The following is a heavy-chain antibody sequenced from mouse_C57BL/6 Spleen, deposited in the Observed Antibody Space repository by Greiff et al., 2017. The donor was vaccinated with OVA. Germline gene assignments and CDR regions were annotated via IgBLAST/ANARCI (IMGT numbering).Heavy chain of an antibody. CDR1: GYSFTGYY. Sequence: EVQLQESGPELVKPGASVKISCKASGYSFTGYYMNWVKQSPEKSLEWIGEINPSTGGTTYNQKFKAKATLTVDKSSSTAYMQLKSLTSEDSAVYYGARLGSFITTVVATGADWGQGTLVTVSA. V-gene: IGHV1-42*01. CDR3: ARLGSFITTVVATGAD. J-gene: IGHJ3*01. CDR2: INPSTGGT. D-gene: IGHD1-1*01.